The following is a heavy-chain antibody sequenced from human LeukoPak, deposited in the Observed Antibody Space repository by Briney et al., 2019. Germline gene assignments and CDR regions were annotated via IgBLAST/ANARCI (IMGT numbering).Heavy chain of an antibody. CDR1: GGTFSSYA. D-gene: IGHD3-22*01. J-gene: IGHJ4*02. CDR3: ARGGPYDSSGDFDY. V-gene: IGHV1-69*05. CDR2: IIPIFGTA. Sequence: AASVKVSCKASGGTFSSYAISWVRQAPGQGLEWMGRIIPIFGTANYAQKFQGRVTIITDESTSTAYMELSSLRSEDTAVYYCARGGPYDSSGDFDYWGQGTLVTVSS.